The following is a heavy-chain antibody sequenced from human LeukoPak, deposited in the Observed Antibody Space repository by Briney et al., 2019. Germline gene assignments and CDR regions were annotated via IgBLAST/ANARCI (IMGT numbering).Heavy chain of an antibody. J-gene: IGHJ4*02. V-gene: IGHV4-61*02. CDR3: ARGKQLWLQYFDY. Sequence: SETLSLTCTVSGDSISSGDYYWSWIRQPAGKGLEWIGRISSSGSTNYNPSLKSRVTISVDTSKNQFSLKLSSVTAADTAVYYCARGKQLWLQYFDYWGQGTLVTVSS. CDR1: GDSISSGDYY. D-gene: IGHD5-18*01. CDR2: ISSSGST.